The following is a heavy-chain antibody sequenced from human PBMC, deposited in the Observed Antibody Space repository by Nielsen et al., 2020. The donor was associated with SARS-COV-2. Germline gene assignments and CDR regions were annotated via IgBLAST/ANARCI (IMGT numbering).Heavy chain of an antibody. CDR2: INHSGST. CDR3: ASFNCTNGVCVD. J-gene: IGHJ4*02. D-gene: IGHD2-8*01. V-gene: IGHV4-39*07. CDR1: GGSISSSRYY. Sequence: SETLSLTCTVSGGSISSSRYYWSWIRQPPGKGLEWIGEINHSGSTNYNPSLKSRVTISVDTSKNQFSLKLSSVTAADTAVYYCASFNCTNGVCVDWGQGTLVTVSS.